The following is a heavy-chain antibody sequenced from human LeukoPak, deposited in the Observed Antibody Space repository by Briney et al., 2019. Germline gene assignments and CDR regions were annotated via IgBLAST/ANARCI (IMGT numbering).Heavy chain of an antibody. CDR3: ASLGYCSSTSCFRTPGDY. J-gene: IGHJ4*02. CDR1: GGSISSGDYY. D-gene: IGHD2-2*01. Sequence: SETLSLTCTVSGGSISSGDYYWSWIRQPPGKGLEWIGYIYYSGSTYYNPSLKSRVTISVDMSKNQFSLKLSSVTAADTAVYYCASLGYCSSTSCFRTPGDYWGQGTLVTVSS. V-gene: IGHV4-30-4*08. CDR2: IYYSGST.